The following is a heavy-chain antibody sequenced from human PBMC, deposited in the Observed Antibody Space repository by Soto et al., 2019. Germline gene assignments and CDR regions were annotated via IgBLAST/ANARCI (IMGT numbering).Heavy chain of an antibody. Sequence: PSETLSLTCSVSGGSMSEYFWSWIRQSPGKGLEWIGYIYYLGSTDYNPSLKSRVTISVDTSKRQFPLRLTSVTAADTAVYYCARDGYDGSGSPYPAYWGPGTQVTVPS. V-gene: IGHV4-59*01. CDR2: IYYLGST. CDR1: GGSMSEYF. CDR3: ARDGYDGSGSPYPAY. J-gene: IGHJ4*02. D-gene: IGHD3-10*01.